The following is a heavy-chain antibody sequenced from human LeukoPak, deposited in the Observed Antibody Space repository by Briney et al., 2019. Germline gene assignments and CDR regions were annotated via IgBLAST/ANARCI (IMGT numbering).Heavy chain of an antibody. J-gene: IGHJ4*02. V-gene: IGHV4-34*01. CDR3: ARGPYYEGYFDY. D-gene: IGHD3-22*01. CDR1: GGSFSGYY. CDR2: INHSGST. Sequence: SETLSLTCAVYGGSFSGYYWSWIRQPPEKGLEWIGEINHSGSTNYNPSLKSRVTISVDTSKNQFSLKLSSVTAADTAVYYCARGPYYEGYFDYWGQGTLVTVSS.